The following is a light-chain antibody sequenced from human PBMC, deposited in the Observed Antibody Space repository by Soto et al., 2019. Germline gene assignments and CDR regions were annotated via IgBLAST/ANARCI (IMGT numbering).Light chain of an antibody. CDR3: HQSGSSPFT. V-gene: IGKV3-20*01. CDR2: IES. CDR1: QSLHSNF. Sequence: EIVLTQFPATLSLSPGERATLSCRASQSLHSNFLVWYQQKPGQAPRLLISIESRRATGIPDRFSGSVSGTDFTLANSRLDPEDCAVCCCHQSGSSPFTFGSGTKV. J-gene: IGKJ3*01.